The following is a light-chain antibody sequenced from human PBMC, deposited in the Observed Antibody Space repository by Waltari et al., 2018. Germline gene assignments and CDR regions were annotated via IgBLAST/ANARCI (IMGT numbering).Light chain of an antibody. Sequence: SFVLTQPPSVSVAPGKTASITCGGYRPGSAEVHWYQQKPGQAPVLVISYDSDRPSGITERFSGSNSGHTATLTISRVEAGDEADYYCQVWDTDSDHVVFGGGTKLTVL. CDR2: YDS. J-gene: IGLJ2*01. CDR1: RPGSAE. V-gene: IGLV3-21*04. CDR3: QVWDTDSDHVV.